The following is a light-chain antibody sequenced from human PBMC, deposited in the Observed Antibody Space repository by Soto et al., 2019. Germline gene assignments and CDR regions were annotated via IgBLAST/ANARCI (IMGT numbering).Light chain of an antibody. Sequence: QSALTQPASVSGSPGQSITISRTGTSSDVGGYNYVSWYQQHPGKAPKLMIYEVSNRPSGVSNRFSGSKSGNTASLTISGLQAEDEADYYCSSYTSSSTLGYVFGTGTKLTVL. V-gene: IGLV2-14*01. J-gene: IGLJ1*01. CDR2: EVS. CDR1: SSDVGGYNY. CDR3: SSYTSSSTLGYV.